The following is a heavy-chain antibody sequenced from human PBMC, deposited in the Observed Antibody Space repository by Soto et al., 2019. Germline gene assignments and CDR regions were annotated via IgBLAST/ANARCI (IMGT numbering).Heavy chain of an antibody. D-gene: IGHD2-21*02. J-gene: IGHJ3*02. CDR1: GFTFSKYW. CDR3: AREDTALVPDSFDI. Sequence: GSLRLSCAASGFTFSKYWMHWVRQAPGKGLVWVSRIKGDGSITNYADSVKGRFTISRDNAENTLTLQMNSLRAEDTAAYYCAREDTALVPDSFDIWGQGTMVTVSS. CDR2: IKGDGSIT. V-gene: IGHV3-74*01.